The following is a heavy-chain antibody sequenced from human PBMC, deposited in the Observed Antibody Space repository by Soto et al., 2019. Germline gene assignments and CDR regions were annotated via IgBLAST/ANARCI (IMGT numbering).Heavy chain of an antibody. Sequence: GGSLRLSCAASGFTFSSYSMNWVRQAPGKGLEWVSSISSSSSYIYYADSVKGRFTISRDNAKNSLYLQMNSLRAEDTAVYYCARDFEYCSGGSCYSVGAFDIWGQGTMVTVSS. J-gene: IGHJ3*02. CDR3: ARDFEYCSGGSCYSVGAFDI. CDR2: ISSSSSYI. CDR1: GFTFSSYS. V-gene: IGHV3-21*01. D-gene: IGHD2-15*01.